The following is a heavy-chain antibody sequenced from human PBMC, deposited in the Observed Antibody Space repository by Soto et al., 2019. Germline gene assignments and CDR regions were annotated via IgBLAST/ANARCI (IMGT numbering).Heavy chain of an antibody. J-gene: IGHJ6*02. D-gene: IGHD3-22*01. Sequence: GASVKVSCKASGYTFTGYYMHWVRQAPGQGFEWMGWINPNSGGTNYAQKFQGWVTMTRDTSISTAYMELSRLRSDDTAVYYCARSTYYYDSSGPSGMDVWGQGTTVTVSS. V-gene: IGHV1-2*04. CDR1: GYTFTGYY. CDR3: ARSTYYYDSSGPSGMDV. CDR2: INPNSGGT.